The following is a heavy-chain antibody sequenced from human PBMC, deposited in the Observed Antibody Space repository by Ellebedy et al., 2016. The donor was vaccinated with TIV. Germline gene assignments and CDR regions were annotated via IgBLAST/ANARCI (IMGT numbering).Heavy chain of an antibody. D-gene: IGHD2-15*01. CDR3: AKGCGGSCYWEAY. CDR1: GFTFSNYV. CDR2: ISGGVGNT. J-gene: IGHJ4*02. Sequence: PGGSLRLSCAASGFTFSNYVMSWVRQAPGKGLEWVSSISGGVGNTYYADSVKGRFTISRDNSKNTLYLQMKSLRAEDTAVYYCAKGCGGSCYWEAYWGQGTLVTVSS. V-gene: IGHV3-23*01.